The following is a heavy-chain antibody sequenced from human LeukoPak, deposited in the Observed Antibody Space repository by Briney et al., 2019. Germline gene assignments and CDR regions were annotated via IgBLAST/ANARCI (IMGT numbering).Heavy chain of an antibody. V-gene: IGHV1-18*01. J-gene: IGHJ6*03. CDR3: ARDGAGSSSWPYYYYYYMDV. D-gene: IGHD6-13*01. CDR1: GYTFTIYG. Sequence: ASVKVSCKASGYTFTIYGISWVRQAPGQGLEWMGWISAYNGNTNYAQKLQGRVTMNTDTSTSTAYMELRSLRSDDTAVYYCARDGAGSSSWPYYYYYYMDVWGKGTTVTVSS. CDR2: ISAYNGNT.